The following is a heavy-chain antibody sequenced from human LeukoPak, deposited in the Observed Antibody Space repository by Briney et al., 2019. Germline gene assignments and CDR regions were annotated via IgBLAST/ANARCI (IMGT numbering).Heavy chain of an antibody. CDR3: ARGPNGYSGYDSLGFDY. CDR2: ISPSGGST. J-gene: IGHJ4*02. Sequence: ASVTVSCKASGYTFTSYYMHWVRQAPGQGLEWMGIISPSGGSTSYAQKFQGRVTMTRDTSTSTVYMELSSLRSEDTAVYYCARGPNGYSGYDSLGFDYWGQGTLVTVSS. D-gene: IGHD5-12*01. V-gene: IGHV1-46*01. CDR1: GYTFTSYY.